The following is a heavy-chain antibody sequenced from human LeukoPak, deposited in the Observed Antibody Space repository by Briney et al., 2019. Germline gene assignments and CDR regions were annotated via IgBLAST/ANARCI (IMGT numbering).Heavy chain of an antibody. D-gene: IGHD2-2*01. CDR3: ARVCTSCPQRYYYYMDV. CDR1: GYTFTGYY. J-gene: IGHJ6*03. CDR2: INPNSGGT. Sequence: ASVKVSCKASGYTFTGYYMHWVRQAPGQGLEWMGLINPNSGGTNYAQKFQGRVTMTRDTSISTAYMELSRLRSDDTAVYYCARVCTSCPQRYYYYMDVWGKGTTVTVSS. V-gene: IGHV1-2*02.